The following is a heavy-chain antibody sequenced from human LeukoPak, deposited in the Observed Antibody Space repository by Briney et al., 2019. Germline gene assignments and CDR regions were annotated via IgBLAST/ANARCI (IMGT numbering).Heavy chain of an antibody. J-gene: IGHJ4*02. CDR2: ISGSGGST. Sequence: GGSLRLSCAASGFTFSSYAMSWVRQAPGKGLEWASAISGSGGSTYYADSVKGRFTISRDNSKNTLYLQMNSLRAEDTAVYYCAKGVLGYSYGYFGYWGQGTLVTVSS. D-gene: IGHD5-18*01. CDR3: AKGVLGYSYGYFGY. V-gene: IGHV3-23*01. CDR1: GFTFSSYA.